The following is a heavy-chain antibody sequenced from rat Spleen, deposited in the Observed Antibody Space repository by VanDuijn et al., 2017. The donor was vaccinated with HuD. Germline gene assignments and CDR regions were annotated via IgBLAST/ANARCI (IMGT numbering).Heavy chain of an antibody. CDR3: ARAGYLRDWYFDF. CDR1: GFTFSDYD. D-gene: IGHD2-2*01. Sequence: EVQLVESGGGLVQPGRSLKLSCAASGFTFSDYDMAWVRQAPTKGLEWVASISSSGGSTYYRDSVKGRFTVSRDNAKSTLYVQMDSLRSEDTATYYCARAGYLRDWYFDFWGPGTMVAVSS. CDR2: ISSSGGST. V-gene: IGHV5-19*01. J-gene: IGHJ1*01.